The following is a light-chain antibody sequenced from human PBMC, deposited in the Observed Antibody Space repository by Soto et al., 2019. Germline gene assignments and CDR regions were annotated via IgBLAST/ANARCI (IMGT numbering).Light chain of an antibody. CDR3: QKFNTAPLT. Sequence: DIQMTQSPSSLSASVGDRVTITCRASQDISVYLAWYQQKPGKVPKLLIYSASTLQSGVPSRFSGSGSGTDFTLAISRLQPEAGATYYCQKFNTAPLTFGQGTRLEIK. CDR2: SAS. J-gene: IGKJ5*01. V-gene: IGKV1-27*01. CDR1: QDISVY.